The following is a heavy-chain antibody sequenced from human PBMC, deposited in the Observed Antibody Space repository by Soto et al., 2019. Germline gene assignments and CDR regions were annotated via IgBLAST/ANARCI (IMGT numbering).Heavy chain of an antibody. CDR1: GGSISSGGYY. Sequence: QVQLQESGPGLVKPSQTLSLTCTVSGGSISSGGYYWSWIRQHPGKGLEWIGYIYYSGSTYYNPSLKSRVTISVDTSKNQFSLKLSSVTAADTAVYYCARSRFQLLWFGELDYWGQGTLVTVSS. V-gene: IGHV4-31*03. CDR2: IYYSGST. J-gene: IGHJ4*02. D-gene: IGHD3-10*01. CDR3: ARSRFQLLWFGELDY.